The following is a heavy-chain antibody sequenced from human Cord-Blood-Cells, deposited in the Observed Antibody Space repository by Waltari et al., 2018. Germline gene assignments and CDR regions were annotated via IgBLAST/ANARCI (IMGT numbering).Heavy chain of an antibody. Sequence: QVQLQESGPGLVKPSETLSLTCTVSGGSISSHYWSWIRQPPGKGLEWIGYIYYMGSTNDNPSLKSRVTISVDTSKNQFSLKLSSVTAADTAVYYCARARLGAADAFDIWGQGTMVTVSS. CDR1: GGSISSHY. V-gene: IGHV4-59*11. J-gene: IGHJ3*02. CDR3: ARARLGAADAFDI. CDR2: IYYMGST. D-gene: IGHD3-10*01.